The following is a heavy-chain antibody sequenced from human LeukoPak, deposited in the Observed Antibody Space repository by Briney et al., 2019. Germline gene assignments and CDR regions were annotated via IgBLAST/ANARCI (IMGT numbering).Heavy chain of an antibody. CDR2: ISSSSSYI. D-gene: IGHD4-23*01. Sequence: GGSLRLSCITSGFTFSSYSMNWVRQAPGKGLEWVSSISSSSSYIYYADSVKGRFTISRDNAKNSLYLQMNSLRAEDTAVYYCARDLLWTTVVTLYYYYGMDVWGQGTTVTVSS. CDR3: ARDLLWTTVVTLYYYYGMDV. J-gene: IGHJ6*02. CDR1: GFTFSSYS. V-gene: IGHV3-21*01.